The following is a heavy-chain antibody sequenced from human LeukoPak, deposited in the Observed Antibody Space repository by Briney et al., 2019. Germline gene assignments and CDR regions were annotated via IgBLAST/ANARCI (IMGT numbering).Heavy chain of an antibody. D-gene: IGHD6-13*01. V-gene: IGHV3-21*01. CDR2: ISISSSSI. CDR3: ARGGRIAAAGRRYYYYYMDV. CDR1: GFTFSSYT. Sequence: GGSLRLSCAASGFTFSSYTMNWVRQAPGKGLEWVSSISISSSSIYYADSVKGRFTISRDNAKNSLYLQMNSLRAEDTAVYYCARGGRIAAAGRRYYYYYMDVWGKGTTVTVSS. J-gene: IGHJ6*03.